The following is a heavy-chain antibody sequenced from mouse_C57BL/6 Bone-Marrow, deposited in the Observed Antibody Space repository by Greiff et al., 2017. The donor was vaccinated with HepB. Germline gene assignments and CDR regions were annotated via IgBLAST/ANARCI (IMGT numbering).Heavy chain of an antibody. J-gene: IGHJ3*01. D-gene: IGHD3-1*01. Sequence: VKLMESGAELARPGASVKLSCKASGYTFTSYGISWVKQRTGQGLEWIGEIYPRSGNTYYNEKFKGKATLTADKSSSTAYMELRSLTSEDSAVYFCASTGYEAWFAYWGQGTLVTVSA. CDR3: ASTGYEAWFAY. CDR1: GYTFTSYG. V-gene: IGHV1-81*01. CDR2: IYPRSGNT.